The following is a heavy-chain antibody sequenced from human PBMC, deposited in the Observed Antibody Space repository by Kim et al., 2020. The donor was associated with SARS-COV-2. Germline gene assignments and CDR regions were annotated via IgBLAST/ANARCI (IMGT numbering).Heavy chain of an antibody. CDR2: IHYSGST. CDR1: GGSISSYY. Sequence: SETLSLTCTVSGGSISSYYWSWIRQLPGKGLEWIGYIHYSGSTNYNPSLKSRVTISVDTSKNQFSLKLSSVTAADTAVYYCARARRFDYWGQGTLVTVSS. J-gene: IGHJ4*02. CDR3: ARARRFDY. V-gene: IGHV4-59*01.